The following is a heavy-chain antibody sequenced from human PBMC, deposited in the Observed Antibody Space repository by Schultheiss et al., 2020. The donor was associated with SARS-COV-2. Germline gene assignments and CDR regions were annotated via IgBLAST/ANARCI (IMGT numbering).Heavy chain of an antibody. V-gene: IGHV3-30*03. CDR3: ARARAEQHLPFSWGPIPHPTTWFDP. D-gene: IGHD6-13*01. CDR1: GFTFSSYD. Sequence: GGSLRLSCAASGFTFSSYDMHWVRQAPGKGLEWVAVISYDGSNKYYADSVKGRFTISRDNAKNSLYLQMNNLRVEDTAIYYCARARAEQHLPFSWGPIPHPTTWFDPWGQGTLVTVSS. J-gene: IGHJ5*02. CDR2: ISYDGSNK.